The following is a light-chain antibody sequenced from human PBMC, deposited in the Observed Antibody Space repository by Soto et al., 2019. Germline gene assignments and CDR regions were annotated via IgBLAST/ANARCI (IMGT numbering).Light chain of an antibody. CDR1: QSISDY. J-gene: IGKJ5*01. V-gene: IGKV1-39*01. CDR2: ASS. Sequence: EIQMTQYPSSLSASVGDRVTITCRANQSISDYLNWYQQKPGKAPKFLIYASSSLQSGVPSRFRGSGSGTLFTLTISSLQPEDFATYYCQQSYSTPTITFGHGTRPE. CDR3: QQSYSTPTIT.